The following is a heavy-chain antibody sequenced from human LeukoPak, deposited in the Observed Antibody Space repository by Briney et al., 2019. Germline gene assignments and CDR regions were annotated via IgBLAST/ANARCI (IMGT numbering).Heavy chain of an antibody. CDR2: ISYTGST. CDR3: ARDRYYEPLDY. V-gene: IGHV4-59*12. D-gene: IGHD3-22*01. J-gene: IGHJ4*02. CDR1: GGSISSYY. Sequence: SETLSLTCIVSGGSISSYYWSWIRQPPGQGLEWIGHISYTGSTYYNPSLKSRVTISVDTSKNQFSLQLRSVTAADTAVYYCARDRYYEPLDYWGQGTLVTVST.